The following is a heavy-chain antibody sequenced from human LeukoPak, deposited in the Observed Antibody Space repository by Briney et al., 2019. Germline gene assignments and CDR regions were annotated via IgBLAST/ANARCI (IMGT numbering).Heavy chain of an antibody. D-gene: IGHD6-19*01. J-gene: IGHJ2*01. V-gene: IGHV3-30-3*01. CDR3: AKDIAVAGMTFWYFDL. Sequence: SGRSLRLSCAASGFTFSSYAMHWVRQAPGKGLEWVAVISYDGSNKYYADSVKGRFTISRDNSKNTLYLQMNSLRAEDTALYYCAKDIAVAGMTFWYFDLWGRGTLVTVSS. CDR2: ISYDGSNK. CDR1: GFTFSSYA.